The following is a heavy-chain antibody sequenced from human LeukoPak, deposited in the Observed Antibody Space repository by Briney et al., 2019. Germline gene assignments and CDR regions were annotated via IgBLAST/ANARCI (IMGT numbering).Heavy chain of an antibody. Sequence: GGSLRLSCAASGFTFSSYAMHWVRQAPGKGLEYVSTISTYGDSTYYANSVKGRFTISRDNSKNTLYLQMGSLRAEDMAVYYCARPAVPGTLHDAFDIWGQGTMVTVSS. CDR1: GFTFSSYA. CDR2: ISTYGDST. J-gene: IGHJ3*02. D-gene: IGHD6-19*01. V-gene: IGHV3-64*01. CDR3: ARPAVPGTLHDAFDI.